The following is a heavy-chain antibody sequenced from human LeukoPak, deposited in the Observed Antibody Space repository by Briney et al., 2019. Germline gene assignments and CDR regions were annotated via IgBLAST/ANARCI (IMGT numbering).Heavy chain of an antibody. CDR2: ISYDGSNK. CDR1: GFTFSDYA. D-gene: IGHD1-26*01. CDR3: ARGNSGSYFDY. V-gene: IGHV3-30-3*01. Sequence: PGGSLRLSCAASGFTFSDYAMHWVRQAPGKGLEWVAVISYDGSNKFYADSVKGRFTISRDNSKNTLYMQTNSLRAADTAVYYCARGNSGSYFDYWGQGTLVTVSS. J-gene: IGHJ4*02.